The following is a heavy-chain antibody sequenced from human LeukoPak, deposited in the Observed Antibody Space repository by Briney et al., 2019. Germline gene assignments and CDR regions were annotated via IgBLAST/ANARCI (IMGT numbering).Heavy chain of an antibody. CDR3: ARGPLCTGGVCGFDY. CDR2: IYSGGST. J-gene: IGHJ4*02. V-gene: IGHV3-53*01. Sequence: PGGSLRLSCAASGFTVSSNYMSWVRQAPGKGLEWVSVIYSGGSTYYADFVKGRFTISRDNSKNTLYLQMNSLRAEDTAVYYCARGPLCTGGVCGFDYWGQGTLVTVSS. CDR1: GFTVSSNY. D-gene: IGHD2-8*02.